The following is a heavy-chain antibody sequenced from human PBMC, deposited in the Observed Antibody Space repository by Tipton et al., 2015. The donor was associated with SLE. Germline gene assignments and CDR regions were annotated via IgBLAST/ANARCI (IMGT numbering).Heavy chain of an antibody. CDR1: GGSISSSSYY. Sequence: TLSLTCTVSGGSISSSSYYWGWIRQPPGKGLEWIGRIYYSGSTYYNPSLKSRVTISVDTSKNQFSLKLSSVTAADTAVYYCAGGTGITYFDYWGQGTLVTVSS. CDR3: AGGTGITYFDY. CDR2: IYYSGST. J-gene: IGHJ4*02. V-gene: IGHV4-39*07. D-gene: IGHD3-16*01.